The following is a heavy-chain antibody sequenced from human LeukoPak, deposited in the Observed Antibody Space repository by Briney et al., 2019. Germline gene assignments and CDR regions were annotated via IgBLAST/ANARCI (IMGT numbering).Heavy chain of an antibody. V-gene: IGHV1-46*01. CDR2: INPSGGGT. CDR1: GYAFIGHY. Sequence: ASAKVSCKASGYAFIGHYIHWVRQAPGQGLEWMGIINPSGGGTTYAQNFQGRVTLTRDTSTTTVFMELSSLRSEDTAVYYCARVGSRGESGWFDPWGQGTLVTVSS. J-gene: IGHJ5*02. CDR3: ARVGSRGESGWFDP. D-gene: IGHD1-26*01.